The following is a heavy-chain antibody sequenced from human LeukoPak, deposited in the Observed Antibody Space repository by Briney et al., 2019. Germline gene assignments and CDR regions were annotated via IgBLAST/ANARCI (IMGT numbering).Heavy chain of an antibody. D-gene: IGHD3-3*01. J-gene: IGHJ4*02. V-gene: IGHV1-18*01. CDR3: ARAPDDYDFWSGPFDY. CDR1: GYTFTNYC. Sequence: GASVKVSCKASGYTFTNYCISWVRQAPGQGLEWMGWISAYSGNTNYAQNLQGRVTMTTDTSTSTAYMELRSLRSDDTAVYYCARAPDDYDFWSGPFDYWGRGTLVTVSS. CDR2: ISAYSGNT.